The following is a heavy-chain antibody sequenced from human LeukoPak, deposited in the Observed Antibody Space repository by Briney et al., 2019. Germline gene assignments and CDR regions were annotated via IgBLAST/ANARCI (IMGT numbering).Heavy chain of an antibody. D-gene: IGHD5-12*01. CDR3: ARSGLDSRYYFGMDV. V-gene: IGHV4-59*01. CDR2: IYYSGST. Sequence: SETLSLTCTVSGGSISSYYWSWVRQPPGGGLEWIGYIYYSGSTNYNPSLKRRVTISLDTSKSQFSLKLRSVTAADTAVYYCARSGLDSRYYFGMDVWGQGTTVTVSS. J-gene: IGHJ6*02. CDR1: GGSISSYY.